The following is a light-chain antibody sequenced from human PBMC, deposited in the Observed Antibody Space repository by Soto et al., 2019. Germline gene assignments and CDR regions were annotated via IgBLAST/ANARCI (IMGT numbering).Light chain of an antibody. CDR1: HDITNF. Sequence: DIQMTQSPSSLSASVGDVVTITCQASHDITNFINWYQQKPGKAPKLLIHASSNLEMGVPSRFSGSGYGTHFTFNISILQPEGSATYYCQKYEKLPYPFDLETKLQI. V-gene: IGKV1-33*01. J-gene: IGKJ2*01. CDR2: ASS. CDR3: QKYEKLPYP.